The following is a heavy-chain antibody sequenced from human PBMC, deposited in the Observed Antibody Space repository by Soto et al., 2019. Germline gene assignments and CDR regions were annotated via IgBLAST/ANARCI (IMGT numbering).Heavy chain of an antibody. CDR2: INAGNGNT. CDR3: ARAYCSSTSCSNMDV. J-gene: IGHJ6*02. V-gene: IGHV1-3*01. CDR1: GYTFTSYA. D-gene: IGHD2-2*01. Sequence: ASVKVSCKASGYTFTSYAMHWVRQAPGQRLEWMGWINAGNGNTKYSQKIQGRVTITRDTSASTAYMELSSLRSEDTAVYYCARAYCSSTSCSNMDVWGQGTTVTVSS.